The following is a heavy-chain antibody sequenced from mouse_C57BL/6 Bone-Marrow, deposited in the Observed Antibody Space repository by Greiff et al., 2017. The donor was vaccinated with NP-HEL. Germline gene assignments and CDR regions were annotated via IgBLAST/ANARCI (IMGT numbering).Heavy chain of an antibody. CDR3: TNGYYYFDY. CDR2: IDPENGDT. D-gene: IGHD2-2*01. CDR1: GFNIKDDY. V-gene: IGHV14-4*01. Sequence: EVQLQESGAELVRPGASVKLSCTASGFNIKDDYMHWVKQRPEQGLEWIGWIDPENGDTEYASKFQGKATITADTSSNTAYLQLSSLTSEDTAVYYCTNGYYYFDYWGKGTTLTVSS. J-gene: IGHJ2*01.